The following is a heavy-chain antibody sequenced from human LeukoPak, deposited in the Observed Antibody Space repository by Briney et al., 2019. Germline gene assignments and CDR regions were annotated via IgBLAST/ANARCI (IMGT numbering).Heavy chain of an antibody. CDR2: ISAGGDRT. CDR3: AKGDYFWSGRDAYYFDY. CDR1: GFTFSSHA. V-gene: IGHV3-23*01. D-gene: IGHD3-3*01. J-gene: IGHJ4*02. Sequence: PGGSLRLSCAASGFTFSSHAMGWVRQAPGKGLEWISAISAGGDRTYYIDTVKGRFTISRDNSKNTLYLQMNSLRAEDTAVYYCAKGDYFWSGRDAYYFDYWGQGTLVTVSS.